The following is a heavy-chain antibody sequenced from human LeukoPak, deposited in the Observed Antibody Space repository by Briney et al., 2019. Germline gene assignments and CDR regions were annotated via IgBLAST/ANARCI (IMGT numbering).Heavy chain of an antibody. D-gene: IGHD5-18*01. V-gene: IGHV3-30*04. CDR3: ARFREYTYGPFDS. CDR2: LSHDGRNK. J-gene: IGHJ4*02. CDR1: GYSFSSFG. Sequence: GKSLRLSCAASGYSFSSFGMNWVRQAPGKGLEWVAVLSHDGRNKNYADSVKGRFIISRDNSKKTLYLQMNSLRGEDTAAYYCARFREYTYGPFDSWGQGALVTVSS.